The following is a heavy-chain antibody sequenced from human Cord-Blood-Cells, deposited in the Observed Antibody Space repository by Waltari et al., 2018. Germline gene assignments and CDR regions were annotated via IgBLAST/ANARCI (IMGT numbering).Heavy chain of an antibody. CDR2: IYHSGST. V-gene: IGHV4-38-2*02. Sequence: QVQLQESGPGLVKPSETLSLTCTVSGYSISSGYYWGWIRQPPGKGLEWIGSIYHSGSTYYNPSLKSRVTIAVDTSKNQFSLKLSCVTAADTAVYYCARGGPYSSSSFAYWGQGTLVTVSS. CDR3: ARGGPYSSSSFAY. J-gene: IGHJ4*02. D-gene: IGHD6-6*01. CDR1: GYSISSGYY.